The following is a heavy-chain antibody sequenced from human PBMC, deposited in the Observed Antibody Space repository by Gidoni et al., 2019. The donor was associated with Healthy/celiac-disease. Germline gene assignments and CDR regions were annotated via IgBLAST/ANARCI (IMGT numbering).Heavy chain of an antibody. CDR2: IFYIGST. CDR3: AGASGYDKTGGENWFDP. V-gene: IGHV4-59*01. CDR1: GGSISRYY. Sequence: QVQLQESGPGLVKPSETLSLTCTVSGGSISRYYWRWILQPPGQGLEWIGYIFYIGSTTYNPPRKSRFTISVDTAKNQFSRKLSSVTAADTAVYYCAGASGYDKTGGENWFDPWGQGTLVTVSS. J-gene: IGHJ5*02. D-gene: IGHD5-12*01.